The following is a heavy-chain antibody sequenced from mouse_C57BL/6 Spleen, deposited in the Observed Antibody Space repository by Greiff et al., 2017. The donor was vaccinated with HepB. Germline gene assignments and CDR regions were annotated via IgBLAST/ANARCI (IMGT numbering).Heavy chain of an antibody. CDR2: IDPANGNT. D-gene: IGHD1-1*01. Sequence: VQLQQSVAELVRPGASVKLSCTASGFNIKNTYMHWVKQRPEQGLEWIGRIDPANGNTKYAPKFQGKATITADTSSNTAYLQLSSLTSEDTAIYYCARSFITTVVANYAMDYWGQRTSVTVSS. CDR1: GFNIKNTY. J-gene: IGHJ4*01. V-gene: IGHV14-3*01. CDR3: ARSFITTVVANYAMDY.